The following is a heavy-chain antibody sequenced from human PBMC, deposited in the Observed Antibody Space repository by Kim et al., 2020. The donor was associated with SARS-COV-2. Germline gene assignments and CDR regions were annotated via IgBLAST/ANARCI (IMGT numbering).Heavy chain of an antibody. Sequence: GGSLRLSCAASGFTFSTYAMSWVRQAPGEGLEWVSAISGSGGSTYYADSVKGRFTFSRDNSKNTLYLQMNSLRAEDTAVYYCAKSPGSYGPRAIDYWGQGTLVTVSS. D-gene: IGHD3-16*01. J-gene: IGHJ4*02. CDR2: ISGSGGST. CDR3: AKSPGSYGPRAIDY. CDR1: GFTFSTYA. V-gene: IGHV3-23*01.